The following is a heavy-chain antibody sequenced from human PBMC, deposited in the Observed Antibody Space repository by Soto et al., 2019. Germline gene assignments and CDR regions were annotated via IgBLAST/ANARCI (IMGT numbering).Heavy chain of an antibody. CDR1: GFTFSSYA. CDR2: ISGSGGST. Sequence: GGSLRLSCAASGFTFSSYAMSWVRQAPGKGLEWVSAISGSGGSTYYADSVKGRFTISRDNSKNTLYLQMNSLRAEDTAVYYCATYIWGSNRPCYFAYWGQGTLVTVSS. V-gene: IGHV3-23*01. CDR3: ATYIWGSNRPCYFAY. D-gene: IGHD3-16*02. J-gene: IGHJ4*02.